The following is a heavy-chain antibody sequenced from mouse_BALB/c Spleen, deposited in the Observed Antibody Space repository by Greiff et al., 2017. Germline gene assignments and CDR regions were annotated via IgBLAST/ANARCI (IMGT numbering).Heavy chain of an antibody. CDR1: GYNFTSYW. V-gene: IGHV1-55*01. CDR2: IYPGSGST. CDR3: ARPYDYGGFAY. D-gene: IGHD2-4*01. J-gene: IGHJ3*01. Sequence: QVHVKQPGAELVKPGTSVKLSCKVSGYNFTSYWINWVKLRPGQGLEWIGDIYPGSGSTNYNEKFKSKATLTVDTSSSTAYMQLSSLASEDSALYYCARPYDYGGFAYWGQGTLVTVSA.